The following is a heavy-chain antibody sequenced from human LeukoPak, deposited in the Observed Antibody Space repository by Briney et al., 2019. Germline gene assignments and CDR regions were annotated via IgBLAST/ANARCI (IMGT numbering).Heavy chain of an antibody. Sequence: ASVKVSCKASGYTFTGYYMHWVRQAPGQGLEWMGWINANSGGTNYAQKFQGRATMTRDTSISTAYMELSRLRSDDTAVYYFARDYNVLRFLEWLPTFDYWGQGTLVTVSS. CDR1: GYTFTGYY. CDR3: ARDYNVLRFLEWLPTFDY. V-gene: IGHV1-2*02. J-gene: IGHJ4*02. D-gene: IGHD3-3*01. CDR2: INANSGGT.